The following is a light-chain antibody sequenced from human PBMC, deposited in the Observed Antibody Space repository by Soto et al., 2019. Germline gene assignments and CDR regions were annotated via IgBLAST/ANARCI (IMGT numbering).Light chain of an antibody. J-gene: IGKJ3*01. CDR3: QQYNTWLPT. Sequence: ETVMTQSPATLSVSTGERPTLSCRASQSVSSNLACYQQKPGQAPRLLIYDASTRATGIPARFSGSGSGTEFTLTLSSLQSEDFAIYYCQQYNTWLPTFGPVTKVD. CDR2: DAS. CDR1: QSVSSN. V-gene: IGKV3-15*01.